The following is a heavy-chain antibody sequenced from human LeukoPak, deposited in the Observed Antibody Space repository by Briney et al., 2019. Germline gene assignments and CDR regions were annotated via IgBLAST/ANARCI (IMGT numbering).Heavy chain of an antibody. CDR1: GFTFSSYW. CDR2: INSAGIST. CDR3: GRDIATAVDY. V-gene: IGHV3-74*01. D-gene: IGHD6-13*01. J-gene: IGHJ4*02. Sequence: PGGSLRLSCTASGFTFSSYWMHWVRQAPGKGRVWVSRINSAGISTNYADSVKGRFTISRDNAKNTLYLQMNSLRAEDTAIYYCGRDIATAVDYWGLGTLVTVSS.